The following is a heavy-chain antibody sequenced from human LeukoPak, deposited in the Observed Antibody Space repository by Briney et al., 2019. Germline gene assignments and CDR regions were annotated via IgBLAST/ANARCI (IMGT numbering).Heavy chain of an antibody. CDR3: AKDRGDGYNNNFDY. V-gene: IGHV3-33*06. Sequence: GGSLRLSXGASGLSFRTYSMNWVRQAPGKGLEWVAVIWYDGSNKYYADSVKGRFTISRDNSKNTLYLQMNSLRAEDTAVYYCAKDRGDGYNNNFDYWGQGTLVTVSS. J-gene: IGHJ4*02. CDR2: IWYDGSNK. CDR1: GLSFRTYS. D-gene: IGHD5-24*01.